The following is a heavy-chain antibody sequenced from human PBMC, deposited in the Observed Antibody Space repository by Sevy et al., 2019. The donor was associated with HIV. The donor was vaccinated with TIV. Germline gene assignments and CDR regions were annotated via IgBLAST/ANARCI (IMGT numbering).Heavy chain of an antibody. D-gene: IGHD6-13*01. CDR3: ARYSSRDGMDV. V-gene: IGHV3-30*04. J-gene: IGHJ6*02. CDR1: GFTFSSYA. CDR2: ISYDGSNK. Sequence: GGSLRLSCAASGFTFSSYAMNWVRQAPGKGLEWVAVISYDGSNKYYADSVKGRFTISRDNSKNTLYLQMNSLRAEDTAVYYCARYSSRDGMDVWGQGTTVTVSS.